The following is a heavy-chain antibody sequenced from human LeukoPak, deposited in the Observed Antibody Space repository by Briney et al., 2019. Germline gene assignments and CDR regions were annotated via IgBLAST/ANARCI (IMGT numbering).Heavy chain of an antibody. Sequence: GGSLRLSCAASGFTFSSYWMSWVRQAPGKGLEWVANIKQDGSEKYYVDSVKGRFTISRDNAKNSLYLQMNSLRAEDTAVYYCAREGGLGFLPWADYYYYMDVWGKGTTVTVSS. D-gene: IGHD3-3*01. J-gene: IGHJ6*03. CDR3: AREGGLGFLPWADYYYYMDV. V-gene: IGHV3-7*01. CDR1: GFTFSSYW. CDR2: IKQDGSEK.